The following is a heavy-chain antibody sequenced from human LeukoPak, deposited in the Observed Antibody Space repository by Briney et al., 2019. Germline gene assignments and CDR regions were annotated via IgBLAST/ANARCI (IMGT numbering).Heavy chain of an antibody. Sequence: GGSLRLSCAASGFTFSSYAMNWVRQAPGKGLEWVSSISASSAYTYYAASVKGRHTISRDTAKNSLYLQMNSLRAEDTAVYYCGRDFSETRGVWGRGTLVTVTS. CDR2: ISASSAYT. V-gene: IGHV3-21*01. J-gene: IGHJ4*02. D-gene: IGHD3-10*01. CDR3: GRDFSETRGV. CDR1: GFTFSSYA.